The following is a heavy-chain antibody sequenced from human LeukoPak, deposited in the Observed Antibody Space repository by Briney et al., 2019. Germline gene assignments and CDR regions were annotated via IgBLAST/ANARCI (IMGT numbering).Heavy chain of an antibody. CDR2: IYSGGST. J-gene: IGHJ3*02. D-gene: IGHD2-2*01. Sequence: GGSLRLSCAASGFTVSSNYMSWGRQAPGKGLEWVSVIYSGGSTYYADSVKGRFTISRDNSKNTLYLQMNSLRAEDTAVYYCARGTVVPAVDGAFDIWGQGTMVTVSS. V-gene: IGHV3-53*01. CDR1: GFTVSSNY. CDR3: ARGTVVPAVDGAFDI.